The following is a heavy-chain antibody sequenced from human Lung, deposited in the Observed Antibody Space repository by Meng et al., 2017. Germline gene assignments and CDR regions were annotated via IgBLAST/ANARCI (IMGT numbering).Heavy chain of an antibody. V-gene: IGHV4-4*02. Sequence: QVRFQESGPGLVKPSGTLSLTCAVFGGSISSRNWWSWVRQSPGKGLEWIGEIYHSGRTNYNPSLESRVTISLDKSQNHFSLKVKSVTAADTAVYYCVRGGQDQAYYDFWSGPFDPWGQGTLVTVSS. CDR2: IYHSGRT. CDR1: GGSISSRNW. CDR3: VRGGQDQAYYDFWSGPFDP. D-gene: IGHD3-3*01. J-gene: IGHJ5*02.